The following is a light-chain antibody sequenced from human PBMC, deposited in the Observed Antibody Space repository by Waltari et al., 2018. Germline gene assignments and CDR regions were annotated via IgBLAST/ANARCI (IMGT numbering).Light chain of an antibody. J-gene: IGLJ3*02. CDR2: GNN. V-gene: IGLV1-40*01. Sequence: QSVLTQPPSMSGAPGQRVTISCTGSSSNIGAVHDLPWYQVFPGTAPKLLIYGNNNRPSGVPDRFSGSKSDTSASLAIGGLQAEDEADYYCQSFDIRLSGGVVFGGGTKVTVL. CDR1: SSNIGAVHD. CDR3: QSFDIRLSGGVV.